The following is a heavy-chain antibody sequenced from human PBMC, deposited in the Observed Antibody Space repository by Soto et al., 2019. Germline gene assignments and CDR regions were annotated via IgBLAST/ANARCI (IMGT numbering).Heavy chain of an antibody. CDR1: GFTFSDYY. J-gene: IGHJ6*03. CDR2: ISSSSSYT. D-gene: IGHD3-10*01. CDR3: ARDRGSEYYYYYMDV. Sequence: GGSLRLSCAASGFTFSDYYMSWIRQAPGKGLEWVSYISSSSSYTNYADSVKGRFTISRDNAKNSLYLQMNSLRAEDTAVYYCARDRGSEYYYYYMDVWGKGTTVTVSS. V-gene: IGHV3-11*06.